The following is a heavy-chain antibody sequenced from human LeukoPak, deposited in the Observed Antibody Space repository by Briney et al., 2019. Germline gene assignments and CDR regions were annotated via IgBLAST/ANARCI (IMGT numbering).Heavy chain of an antibody. J-gene: IGHJ4*02. D-gene: IGHD6-19*01. CDR1: GYTFTSYG. CDR3: ARDEGSSGWYDTYYFDY. V-gene: IGHV1-18*01. Sequence: ASVKVSCKASGYTFTSYGISWVRQAPGQGLEWMGWISAFNGNTNYAQKLQGRVTMTTDTSTSTAYMELRSLRSDDTAVYYCARDEGSSGWYDTYYFDYWGQGTLVTVSS. CDR2: ISAFNGNT.